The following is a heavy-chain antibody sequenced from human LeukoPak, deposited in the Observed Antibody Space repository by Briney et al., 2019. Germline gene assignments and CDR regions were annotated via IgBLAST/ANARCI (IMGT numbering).Heavy chain of an antibody. CDR1: GGSISSYY. CDR3: ARDRRYYDTSGTVYYDAMDV. Sequence: SETLSLTCTVSGGSISSYYWSWIRQPPGKGLEWIGDIYYSGSTNYKPSLKSRVTISVDTSKNQFSLKLSSVTAADTAVYYCARDRRYYDTSGTVYYDAMDVWGQGTTVTVSS. J-gene: IGHJ6*02. CDR2: IYYSGST. V-gene: IGHV4-59*01. D-gene: IGHD3-22*01.